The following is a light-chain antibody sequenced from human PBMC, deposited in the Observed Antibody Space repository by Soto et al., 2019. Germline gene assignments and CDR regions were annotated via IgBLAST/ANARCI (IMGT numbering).Light chain of an antibody. CDR2: VNN. V-gene: IGLV1-40*01. J-gene: IGLJ1*01. Sequence: QSVLTQPPSVSGAPGQRVTISCTGSSSSIGAGYDVHWYQQLPGTAPKLLIYVNNNRPSGVPDRFSGSTSGTSASLAITGLRAEDEADYYCQSYDSSLSGYVFGTGTKGTVL. CDR3: QSYDSSLSGYV. CDR1: SSSIGAGYD.